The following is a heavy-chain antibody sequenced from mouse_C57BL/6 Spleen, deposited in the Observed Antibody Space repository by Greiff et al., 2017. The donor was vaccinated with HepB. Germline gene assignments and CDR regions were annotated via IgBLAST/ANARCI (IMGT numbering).Heavy chain of an antibody. CDR2: IWSGGST. CDR1: GFSLTSYG. CDR3: ASITTVAYWYFDV. D-gene: IGHD1-1*01. J-gene: IGHJ1*03. Sequence: VKLMESGPGLVQPSQSLSITCTVSGFSLTSYGVHWVRQSPGKGLEWLGVIWSGGSTDYNAAFISRLSISKDNSKSQVFFKMNSLQADDTAIYYCASITTVAYWYFDVWGTGTTVTVSS. V-gene: IGHV2-2*01.